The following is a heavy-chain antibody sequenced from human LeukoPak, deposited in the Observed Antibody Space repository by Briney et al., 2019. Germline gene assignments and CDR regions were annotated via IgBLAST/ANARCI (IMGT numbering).Heavy chain of an antibody. CDR1: GFTVSSNY. D-gene: IGHD3-10*01. CDR2: IYSGGST. Sequence: GGSLRLSCAASGFTVSSNYMSWVRQAPGKGPEWVSVIYSGGSTYYADSVKGRFTISRDNSKNTLYLQMNSLRAEDTAVYYCARLDGSGSFSQQNFDYWGQGTLVTVSS. J-gene: IGHJ4*02. CDR3: ARLDGSGSFSQQNFDY. V-gene: IGHV3-53*01.